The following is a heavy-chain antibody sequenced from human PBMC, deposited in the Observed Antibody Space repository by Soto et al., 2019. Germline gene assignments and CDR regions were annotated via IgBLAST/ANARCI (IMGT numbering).Heavy chain of an antibody. CDR1: GGTFSSYA. CDR2: IIPIFGTA. D-gene: IGHD4-17*01. CDR3: FISGTTVTPGLDY. J-gene: IGHJ4*02. Sequence: QVNRVQSGAAVKKPGSSLKVSCKASGGTFSSYAISWVRQAPGQGLEWMGGIIPIFGTANYAQKFQGRVTMTADKSTSTAYMELSSLRSEDTAVYYCFISGTTVTPGLDYWGQGTLVTGSS. V-gene: IGHV1-69*06.